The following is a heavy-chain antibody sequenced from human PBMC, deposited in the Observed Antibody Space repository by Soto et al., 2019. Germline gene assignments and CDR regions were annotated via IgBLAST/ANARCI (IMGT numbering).Heavy chain of an antibody. D-gene: IGHD5-18*01. CDR3: ATDCSYAGLGRYSNGYSPPRYYGMDV. Sequence: QVQLVQSGAEVKKPGASVKVSCKASGYTFMTYGISWVRQAPGQGLEWMGWISSYNDNTNYAQKLQGRVTMTTDTSTSTADMALRSLSSDDTAVYYCATDCSYAGLGRYSNGYSPPRYYGMDVWGQGTTVTVSS. CDR1: GYTFMTYG. CDR2: ISSYNDNT. J-gene: IGHJ6*02. V-gene: IGHV1-18*01.